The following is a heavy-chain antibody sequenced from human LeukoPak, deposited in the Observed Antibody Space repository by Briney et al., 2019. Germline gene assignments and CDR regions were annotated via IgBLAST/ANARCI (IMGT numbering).Heavy chain of an antibody. J-gene: IGHJ5*02. CDR2: INHRGSG. CDR3: ARVDIVTTNFFDP. CDR1: GEPLSGYH. V-gene: IGHV4-34*01. D-gene: IGHD5-12*01. Sequence: SETLSLTCGVYGEPLSGYHWTWIRQPPGKGLEWIGDINHRGSGTYNPSLKSRLTISADTSKNQFSLRLISVTAADTAVYYCARVDIVTTNFFDPWGQGALVFVSS.